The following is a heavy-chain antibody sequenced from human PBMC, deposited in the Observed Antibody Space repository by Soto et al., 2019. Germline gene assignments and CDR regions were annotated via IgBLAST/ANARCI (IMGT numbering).Heavy chain of an antibody. D-gene: IGHD1-1*01. CDR1: CVSISSGGYY. CDR3: ARGSQLERDAFDI. CDR2: IYYTGST. V-gene: IGHV4-31*03. J-gene: IGHJ3*02. Sequence: SETLSLTCTVSCVSISSGGYYWSWIRQHPGKGLEWIGYIYYTGSTYYNPSLKSRVTMSLDTSKNQFSLKLSSVTVADTAVYYCARGSQLERDAFDIWGQGTMVTVSS.